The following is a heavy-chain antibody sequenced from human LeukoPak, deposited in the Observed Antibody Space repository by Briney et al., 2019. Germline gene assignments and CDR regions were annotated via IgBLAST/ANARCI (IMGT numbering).Heavy chain of an antibody. CDR2: INHSGST. CDR1: GGSFSGYY. J-gene: IGHJ2*01. V-gene: IGHV4-34*01. D-gene: IGHD6-19*01. Sequence: NPSETLSLTCAVYGGSFSGYYWSWVRQPPGKGLEWIGEINHSGSTNYNPSLKSRVTISVDTSKNQFSLKLSSVTAADTAVYYCARTSTYSSGWYWYFDLWGRGTLVTVSS. CDR3: ARTSTYSSGWYWYFDL.